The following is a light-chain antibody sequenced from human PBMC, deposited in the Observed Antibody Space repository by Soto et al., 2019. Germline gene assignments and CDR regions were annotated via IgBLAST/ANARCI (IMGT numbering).Light chain of an antibody. CDR2: AAY. J-gene: IGKJ1*01. Sequence: DIQMTQSPSSLSASVGDRVTITCRASQGIIDYVAWYQQKPGKAPKLLIYAAYTLQSGVTSRFSGSGAGTDFTRTISSLQPEDAETYYCQKYNTAPQTFGPGTQVEIK. V-gene: IGKV1-27*01. CDR1: QGIIDY. CDR3: QKYNTAPQT.